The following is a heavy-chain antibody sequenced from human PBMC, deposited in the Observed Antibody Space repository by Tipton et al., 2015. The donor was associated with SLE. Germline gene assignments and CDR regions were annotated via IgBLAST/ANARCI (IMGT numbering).Heavy chain of an antibody. D-gene: IGHD1-26*01. J-gene: IGHJ1*01. CDR2: TFDSGT. CDR3: ARSSFLYRKPPNELDN. CDR1: GGSFSGYY. V-gene: IGHV4-59*08. Sequence: TLSLTCAVYGGSFSGYYWSWIRQPPGKGLEWIGYTFDSGTNYSPSLKSRVTISVDTSKNQFSLKVHSVTATDTATYYCARSSFLYRKPPNELDNWGQGTLVTVSS.